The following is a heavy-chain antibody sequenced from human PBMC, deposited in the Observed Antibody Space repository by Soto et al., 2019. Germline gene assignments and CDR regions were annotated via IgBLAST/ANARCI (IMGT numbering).Heavy chain of an antibody. D-gene: IGHD6-19*01. CDR1: GASISSEQS. V-gene: IGHV4-4*02. Sequence: QMQLQESGPGLVKPSETLSLTCAVSGASISSEQSWSWVRQPPGKGLEWIGEIHHSGSTNINPSLQSRVTMSVDKSKNQFSLMLSSVTAAGTAVCYCAGSFGWYAIDHWGQGTLVTVSS. J-gene: IGHJ1*01. CDR3: AGSFGWYAIDH. CDR2: IHHSGST.